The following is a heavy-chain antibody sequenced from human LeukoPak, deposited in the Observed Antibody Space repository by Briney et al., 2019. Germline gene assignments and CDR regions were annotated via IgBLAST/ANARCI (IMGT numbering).Heavy chain of an antibody. J-gene: IGHJ4*02. CDR1: GFTFSSYS. Sequence: GGSLRLSCAASGFTFSSYSMNWVRQAPGKGLEWVSSISSTSSYIYYADSVKGRFTISRDNAKNSLYLQMNSLRAEDTAVYYCAREITPAGAADYWGQGTLVTVSS. D-gene: IGHD1-26*01. V-gene: IGHV3-21*01. CDR3: AREITPAGAADY. CDR2: ISSTSSYI.